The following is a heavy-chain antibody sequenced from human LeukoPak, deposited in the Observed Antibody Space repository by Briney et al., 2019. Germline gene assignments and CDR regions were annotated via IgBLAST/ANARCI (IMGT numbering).Heavy chain of an antibody. CDR3: ARARRYLGYCSGGSCYGYFDY. CDR1: GFTFSSYL. CDR2: IKQDGSEK. D-gene: IGHD2-15*01. Sequence: PGGSLRLSCAASGFTFSSYLMSWVRQAPGKGLEWVANIKQDGSEKYYVDSVKGRFTISRDNAKNSLYLQMNSLRAEDTAVYYCARARRYLGYCSGGSCYGYFDYWGQGTLVTVSS. J-gene: IGHJ4*02. V-gene: IGHV3-7*01.